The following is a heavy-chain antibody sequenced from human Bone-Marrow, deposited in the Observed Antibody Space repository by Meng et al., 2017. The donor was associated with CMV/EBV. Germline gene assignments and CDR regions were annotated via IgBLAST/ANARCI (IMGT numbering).Heavy chain of an antibody. Sequence: SVKVSCKASGGTFSRNTFNWVRQAPGQGLEWMGRFIPMVDIAVYAQTFQGRVTITADKSTSTAYMELSSLRSEDTAVYYCARDTKNPGLEWLDYYGMDVWGQGTTVTVSS. CDR1: GGTFSRNT. D-gene: IGHD3-3*01. V-gene: IGHV1-69*04. CDR2: FIPMVDIA. J-gene: IGHJ6*02. CDR3: ARDTKNPGLEWLDYYGMDV.